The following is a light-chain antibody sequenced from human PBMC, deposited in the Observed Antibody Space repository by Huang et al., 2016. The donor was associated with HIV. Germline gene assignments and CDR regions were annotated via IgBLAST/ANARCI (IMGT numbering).Light chain of an antibody. CDR1: QSLLFRSKNKNY. CDR3: QQYYSAPWT. J-gene: IGKJ1*01. V-gene: IGKV4-1*01. Sequence: DIVLTKSTDSLAVSLGERATISCVSSQSLLFRSKNKNYLAWYHKKPGQPPTLLIHWASTRESWVPYRFSGSGSGTYFTLIISSLHAEDVAVYYCQQYYSAPWTFGQGTKVEIK. CDR2: WAS.